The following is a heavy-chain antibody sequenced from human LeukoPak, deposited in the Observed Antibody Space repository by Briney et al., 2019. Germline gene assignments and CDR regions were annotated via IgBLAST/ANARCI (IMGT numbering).Heavy chain of an antibody. CDR2: ITISGKTK. Sequence: PGGSLRLSCAASGFDLSTYEMNWVRQAPGKGLEWIADITISGKTKNYEDSLKGRFTISRDNARTSLYLQMNSLRVEDTGVYYCARGDPHADLWGQGTLVTVSS. CDR1: GFDLSTYE. CDR3: ARGDPHADL. J-gene: IGHJ5*02. V-gene: IGHV3-48*03.